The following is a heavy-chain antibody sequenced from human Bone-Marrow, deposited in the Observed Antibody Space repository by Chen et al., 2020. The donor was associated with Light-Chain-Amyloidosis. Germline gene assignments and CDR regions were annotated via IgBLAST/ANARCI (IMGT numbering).Heavy chain of an antibody. Sequence: EVQLEQSGPEVKKPGESLKLSCKGSGYTFPNYWIGWVRQMPGKGLEWMGVIYPDDSGARYSPSFEGQVTISADKSITTAYLQWRSLKASDTAMYYCARRRDGYNFDYWGQGTLVTVSS. J-gene: IGHJ4*02. CDR3: ARRRDGYNFDY. CDR2: IYPDDSGA. D-gene: IGHD5-12*01. CDR1: GYTFPNYW. V-gene: IGHV5-51*01.